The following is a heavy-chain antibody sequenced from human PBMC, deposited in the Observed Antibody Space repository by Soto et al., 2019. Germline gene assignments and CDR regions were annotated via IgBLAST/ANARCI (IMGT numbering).Heavy chain of an antibody. Sequence: QVQLQESGPGLVQPSQTLSLTCSVSGGSIYSSAYYWAWVRQPPGKGLEWIGYIYYSGSTYYSPSLESRLTISLDTSKNQFALSLTSVTAADTAVYFCARLGGNLLYYDGMDVWGLGTAVTVSS. V-gene: IGHV4-30-4*01. CDR2: IYYSGST. D-gene: IGHD1-26*01. CDR1: GGSIYSSAYY. J-gene: IGHJ6*02. CDR3: ARLGGNLLYYDGMDV.